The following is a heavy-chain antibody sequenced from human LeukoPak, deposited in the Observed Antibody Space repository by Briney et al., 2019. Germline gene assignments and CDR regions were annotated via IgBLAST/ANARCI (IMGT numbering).Heavy chain of an antibody. Sequence: GGSLRLSCAASGFIVSTNYMSWVRQAPGKGLEWVSVLYSGGTTYYADSVKGRFTISRDNSKNTLYLQMNSLRAEDTAVYYCAREKYCSGGSCYGYYYYGMDVWGQGTTVTVSS. CDR3: AREKYCSGGSCYGYYYYGMDV. D-gene: IGHD2-15*01. J-gene: IGHJ6*02. CDR2: LYSGGTT. CDR1: GFIVSTNY. V-gene: IGHV3-66*01.